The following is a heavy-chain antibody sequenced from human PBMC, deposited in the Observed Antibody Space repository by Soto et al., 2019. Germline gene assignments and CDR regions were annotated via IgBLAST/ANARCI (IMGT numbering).Heavy chain of an antibody. V-gene: IGHV1-2*04. J-gene: IGHJ6*02. CDR1: GYTFTGHY. D-gene: IGHD1-26*01. CDR2: INPKSGGT. CDR3: GRGGPSWDLQRDYDYGMEV. Sequence: QVQLVQTGTEVIQPGASVKVSCQASGYTFTGHYIHWVRQATGQGLEWLGRINPKSGGTKNAQKFQAWVTMTRDTSITTAYMELSRLKSDDTAVYYCGRGGPSWDLQRDYDYGMEVWGQGTGVTVSS.